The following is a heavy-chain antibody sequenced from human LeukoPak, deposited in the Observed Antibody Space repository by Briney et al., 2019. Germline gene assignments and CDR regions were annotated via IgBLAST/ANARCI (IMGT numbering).Heavy chain of an antibody. D-gene: IGHD3-10*01. CDR2: ISSSSSYI. Sequence: PGGSLRLSCAASGFTFSSYNMNWVRQAPGKGLEWVSSISSSSSYIYYAGSVKGRFTISRDNAKNSLYLQMNSLRAEDTAVYYCASPPPGSYYNFDYWGQGTLVTVSS. J-gene: IGHJ4*02. CDR1: GFTFSSYN. V-gene: IGHV3-21*01. CDR3: ASPPPGSYYNFDY.